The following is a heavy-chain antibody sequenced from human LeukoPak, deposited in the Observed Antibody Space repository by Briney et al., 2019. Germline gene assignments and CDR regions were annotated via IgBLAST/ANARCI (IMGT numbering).Heavy chain of an antibody. Sequence: PGGSLKLSCTASGFTFSGSTVHWVRQASGKGLEWVGRMRSKANSFVTTYTTSVQGWFTIYRDDSKNTAYLQMNSLRTEDTALYYCTTDQFNSFVIWGRGTMVTVSS. V-gene: IGHV3-73*01. J-gene: IGHJ3*02. CDR3: TTDQFNSFVI. CDR1: GFTFSGST. D-gene: IGHD5-24*01. CDR2: MRSKANSFVT.